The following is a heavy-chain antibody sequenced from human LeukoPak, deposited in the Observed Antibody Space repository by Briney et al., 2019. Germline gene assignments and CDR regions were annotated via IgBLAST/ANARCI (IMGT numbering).Heavy chain of an antibody. V-gene: IGHV5-51*01. CDR1: GYSFTSYW. CDR3: ARPRTYYYGSGSPDAFDI. J-gene: IGHJ3*02. CDR2: IYPGDSDT. D-gene: IGHD3-10*01. Sequence: GESLKISCKGSGYSFTSYWIGWVRQMPGKGLEWMGIIYPGDSDTRYSPSFQGQVTISADESISTAYLQWSSLKAPDTAMYYCARPRTYYYGSGSPDAFDIWGQGTMVTVSS.